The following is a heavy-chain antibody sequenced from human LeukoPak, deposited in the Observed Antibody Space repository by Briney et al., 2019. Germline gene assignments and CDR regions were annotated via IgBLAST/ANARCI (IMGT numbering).Heavy chain of an antibody. CDR3: AGSGLTMIRGVFYFDS. CDR2: IIPIFGTA. Sequence: SVTVSCKASGGTFSNYAISWVRQAPGQGLEWMGGIIPIFGTANYAQRFQGRVTISTDESTSTTYMDLSSLRSEDTAVYCCAGSGLTMIRGVFYFDSWGQGTLVTVSS. J-gene: IGHJ4*02. V-gene: IGHV1-69*05. CDR1: GGTFSNYA. D-gene: IGHD3-10*01.